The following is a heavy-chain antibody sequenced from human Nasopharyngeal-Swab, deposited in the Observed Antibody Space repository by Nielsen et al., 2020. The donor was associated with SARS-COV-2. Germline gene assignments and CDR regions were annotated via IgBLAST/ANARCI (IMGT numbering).Heavy chain of an antibody. CDR1: GGSISSYY. Sequence: SETLSLTCTVSGGSISSYYWSWIRQPPGKGLEWIGYIYYSGSTNYNPSLKSRVTISVDTSKNQFSLKLSSVTAADTAVYYCARRTMVRGVIPDYWGQGTLVTVSS. V-gene: IGHV4-59*12. D-gene: IGHD3-10*01. J-gene: IGHJ4*02. CDR3: ARRTMVRGVIPDY. CDR2: IYYSGST.